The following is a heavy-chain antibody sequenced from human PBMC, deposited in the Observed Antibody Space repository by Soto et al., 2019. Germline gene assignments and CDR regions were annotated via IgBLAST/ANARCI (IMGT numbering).Heavy chain of an antibody. Sequence: QVRLVQSGAEVKAPGASVKVSCKAPGDTFTSYYMHWVRQAPGHGLEWMGVINPNGGSTRFAQKFQGNVTMTSNTSTSTMYMDPRGLTSVTTAVYYCARSSGGVYAIILEGTNWFAPWGQGTLVTVSS. J-gene: IGHJ5*02. V-gene: IGHV1-46*01. CDR2: INPNGGST. CDR1: GDTFTSYY. CDR3: ARSSGGVYAIILEGTNWFAP. D-gene: IGHD3-16*01.